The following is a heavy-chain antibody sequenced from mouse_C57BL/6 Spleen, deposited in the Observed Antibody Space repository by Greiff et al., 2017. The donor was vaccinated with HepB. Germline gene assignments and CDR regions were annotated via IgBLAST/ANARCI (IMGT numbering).Heavy chain of an antibody. CDR1: GYTFTDYE. CDR2: IDPETGGT. Sequence: VKLMESGAELVRPGASVTLSCKASGYTFTDYEMHWVKQTPVHGLEWIGAIDPETGGTAYNQKFKGKAILTADKSSSTAYMELRSLTSEDSAVYYCTFKTYYSNYAFAYWGQGTLVTVSA. CDR3: TFKTYYSNYAFAY. D-gene: IGHD2-5*01. V-gene: IGHV1-15*01. J-gene: IGHJ3*01.